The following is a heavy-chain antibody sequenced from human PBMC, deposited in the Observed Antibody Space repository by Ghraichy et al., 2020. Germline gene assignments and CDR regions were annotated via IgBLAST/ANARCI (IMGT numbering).Heavy chain of an antibody. V-gene: IGHV3-43*02. CDR1: GFTFDDYA. Sequence: GGSLRLSCAASGFTFDDYAMHWVRQAPGKGLEWVSLISGDGGSTYYADSVKGRFTISRDNSKNSLYLQMNSLRTEDTALYYCAKQPTPYDSSGYCDYWGQGTLVTVSS. CDR3: AKQPTPYDSSGYCDY. CDR2: ISGDGGST. D-gene: IGHD3-22*01. J-gene: IGHJ4*02.